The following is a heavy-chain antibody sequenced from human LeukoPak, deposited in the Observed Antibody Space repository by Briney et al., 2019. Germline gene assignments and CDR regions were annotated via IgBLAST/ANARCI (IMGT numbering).Heavy chain of an antibody. CDR3: VRSVGGQIDY. Sequence: GGSLRLSCAASGFTFGSYAMSWVRQAPGKGLVWVSRIDSDGSGTTYADSVKGRFTISRDNAKNTLYLQMNSLRVEDTAVYYCVRSVGGQIDYWGQGTLVTVSS. D-gene: IGHD2-15*01. CDR1: GFTFGSYA. V-gene: IGHV3-74*01. J-gene: IGHJ4*02. CDR2: IDSDGSGT.